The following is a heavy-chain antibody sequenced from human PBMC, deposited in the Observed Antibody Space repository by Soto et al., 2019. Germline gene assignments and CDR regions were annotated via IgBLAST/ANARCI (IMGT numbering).Heavy chain of an antibody. J-gene: IGHJ6*02. V-gene: IGHV3-23*01. CDR3: AKLLGILEWLLYDRKTYYYYGMDV. CDR1: GFTFSSYA. Sequence: GGSLRLSCAASGFTFSSYAMSWVRQAPGKGLEWVSAISGSGGSTYYADSVKGRFTISRDNSKNTLYLQMNSLRAEDTAVYYCAKLLGILEWLLYDRKTYYYYGMDVWGQGTTVTVSS. CDR2: ISGSGGST. D-gene: IGHD3-3*01.